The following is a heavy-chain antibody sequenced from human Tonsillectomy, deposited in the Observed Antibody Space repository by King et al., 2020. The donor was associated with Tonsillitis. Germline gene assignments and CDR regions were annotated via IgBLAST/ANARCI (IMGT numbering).Heavy chain of an antibody. V-gene: IGHV3-53*01. CDR3: SRVLFGYSYGYGFDY. CDR1: GFTVSSNY. Sequence: VQPVESGGGLIQPGGSLRLSCAASGFTVSSNYMSWVRQAPGKGLEWVSVMYSGGSTYYADSVKGRFTISRDNSKNTLYLQMNSLRAEDTAVYYCSRVLFGYSYGYGFDYWGQGTLVTVSS. CDR2: MYSGGST. J-gene: IGHJ4*02. D-gene: IGHD5-18*01.